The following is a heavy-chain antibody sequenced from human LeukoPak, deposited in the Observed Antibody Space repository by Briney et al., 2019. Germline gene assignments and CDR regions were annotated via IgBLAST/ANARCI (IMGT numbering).Heavy chain of an antibody. CDR3: ARELGYCDSSGYYPDY. D-gene: IGHD3-22*01. CDR2: ISAYNGNT. J-gene: IGHJ4*02. V-gene: IGHV1-18*01. Sequence: ASVKVSCKASGYTFTSYGISWVRQAPGQGLEWMGWISAYNGNTNYAQKLQGRVTMTTDTSTSTAYMELRSLRSDDTAVYYCARELGYCDSSGYYPDYWGQGTLVTVSS. CDR1: GYTFTSYG.